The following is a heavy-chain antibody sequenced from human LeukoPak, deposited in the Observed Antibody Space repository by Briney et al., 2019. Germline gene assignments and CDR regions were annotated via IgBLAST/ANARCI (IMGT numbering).Heavy chain of an antibody. CDR1: GFTFSSYS. Sequence: GGSLRLSCAASGFTFSSYSMNWVRQAPGKGLEWVSSISSSSSYIYYADSVKGRFTISRENAKNSLYLQMNSLRAEDTAVYYCARAPSVQLWLLDYYYYGMDVWGQGTTVTVSS. J-gene: IGHJ6*02. V-gene: IGHV3-21*01. CDR2: ISSSSSYI. CDR3: ARAPSVQLWLLDYYYYGMDV. D-gene: IGHD5-18*01.